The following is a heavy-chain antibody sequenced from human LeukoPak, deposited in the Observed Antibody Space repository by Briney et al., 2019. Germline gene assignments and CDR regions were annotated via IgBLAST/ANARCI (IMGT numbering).Heavy chain of an antibody. V-gene: IGHV4-39*07. J-gene: IGHJ5*02. CDR3: ARSYGRNWFDP. CDR2: IFYSENT. Sequence: SSETLSLTCTVFGGSISSSIYYWGWIRQPPGEWLEWIGSIFYSENTYYNPSLKSRVTISVDTAKNQFSLKLSSVTAADTAVYYCARSYGRNWFDPWGEGTLVTVSS. D-gene: IGHD1-26*01. CDR1: GGSISSSIYY.